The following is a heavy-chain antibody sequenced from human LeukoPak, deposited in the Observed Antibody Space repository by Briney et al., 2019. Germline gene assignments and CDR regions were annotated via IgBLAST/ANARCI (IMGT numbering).Heavy chain of an antibody. J-gene: IGHJ4*02. Sequence: GGSLRLSCAASGFTFNNYAISWVRQAPGKGLDWVSSISGSGGSTYYADSVKGRFTISRDNSKNTIYLQMNSLRAEDTAVYYCAKRGFSGYYFHYWGQGTLVSVSS. CDR3: AKRGFSGYYFHY. CDR1: GFTFNNYA. D-gene: IGHD3-22*01. V-gene: IGHV3-23*01. CDR2: ISGSGGST.